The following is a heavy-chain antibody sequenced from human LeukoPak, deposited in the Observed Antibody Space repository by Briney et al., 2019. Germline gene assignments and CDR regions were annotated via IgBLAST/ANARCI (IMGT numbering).Heavy chain of an antibody. CDR1: NYPITSAYY. D-gene: IGHD3-16*01. Sequence: NPSHSLSLTRALANYPITSAYYWASIRQPPGQRLEWICKIFDSGIAHYNPCLKTPFTMTVHTSRSQFSVNLNSVTAADTAVYYCGSAGFGTAYKRFYYYMDVWGKGTTVTVSS. CDR2: IFDSGIA. CDR3: GSAGFGTAYKRFYYYMDV. V-gene: IGHV4-38-2*01. J-gene: IGHJ6*03.